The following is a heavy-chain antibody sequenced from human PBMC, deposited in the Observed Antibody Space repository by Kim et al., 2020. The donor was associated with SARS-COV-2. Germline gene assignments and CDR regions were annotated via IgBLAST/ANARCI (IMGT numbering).Heavy chain of an antibody. V-gene: IGHV1-46*01. Sequence: YAQKLQGRVTMTRDTSTSTVYMELSSLRSEDTAVYYCASLGGGWEYYFDYWGQGTLVTVSS. J-gene: IGHJ4*02. D-gene: IGHD6-19*01. CDR3: ASLGGGWEYYFDY.